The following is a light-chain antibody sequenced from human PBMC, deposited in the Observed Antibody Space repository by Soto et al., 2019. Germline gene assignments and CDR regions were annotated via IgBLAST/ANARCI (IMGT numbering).Light chain of an antibody. Sequence: DVQMTQSPSTLSASVGDRVTITCRASQSISTWLAWYQQRPGKAPNLLIYKASTLESGVPSRFSGSGAGTEFTLTISSLQPDDFETYYCQQYNSYSRTFGQGTKVDIK. CDR1: QSISTW. V-gene: IGKV1-5*03. CDR2: KAS. J-gene: IGKJ1*01. CDR3: QQYNSYSRT.